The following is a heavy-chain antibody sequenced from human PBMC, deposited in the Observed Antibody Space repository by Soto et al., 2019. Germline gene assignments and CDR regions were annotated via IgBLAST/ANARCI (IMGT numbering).Heavy chain of an antibody. CDR2: IYFSERY. V-gene: IGHV4-39*02. CDR3: TRDLNHDSGP. J-gene: IGHJ5*02. D-gene: IGHD3-22*01. Sequence: SETLSLTCTVFGGSISSSRYYWGWIRQPPGKGLEWIGSIYFSERYYLDSVKGRFTISRDNAKNSLYLQMNSLRAEDTALYYCTRDLNHDSGPWGQGTLVTVSS. CDR1: GGSISSSRYY.